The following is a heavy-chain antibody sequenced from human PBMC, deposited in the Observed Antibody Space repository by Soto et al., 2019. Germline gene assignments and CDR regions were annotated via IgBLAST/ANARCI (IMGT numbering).Heavy chain of an antibody. J-gene: IGHJ4*02. CDR2: IYWDDDK. CDR1: GFSLSTSGVG. CDR3: AHLYSSSWVVDC. Sequence: QITLKESGPTLVKPTQTLTLTCTFSGFSLSTSGVGVGWIRQPPGKALEWLALIYWDDDKRYSPSLKSRLTITKDTSKNQVVLTMTNIDPVDTAAYYSAHLYSSSWVVDCWGQGTLVTVSS. V-gene: IGHV2-5*02. D-gene: IGHD6-13*01.